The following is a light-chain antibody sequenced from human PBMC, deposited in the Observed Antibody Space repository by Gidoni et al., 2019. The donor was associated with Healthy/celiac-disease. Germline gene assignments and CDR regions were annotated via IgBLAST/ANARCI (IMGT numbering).Light chain of an antibody. CDR1: QSVSSY. CDR3: QQRSNWPPYT. Sequence: EIVLTQSPATLSLSPWERATLSCRACQSVSSYLAWYQQKPGQAPRLLIDDASNRATGIPARFSGSGSGTDFTLTISSLEPEDFAVYYCQQRSNWPPYTFGQXTKLEIK. J-gene: IGKJ2*01. CDR2: DAS. V-gene: IGKV3-11*01.